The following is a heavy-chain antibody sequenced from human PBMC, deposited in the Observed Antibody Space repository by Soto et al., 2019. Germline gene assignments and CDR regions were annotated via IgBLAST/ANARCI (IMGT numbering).Heavy chain of an antibody. CDR2: IYYSGST. J-gene: IGHJ6*02. CDR1: GGSISSYY. Sequence: SETLSLTCTVSGGSISSYYWSWIRQPPGKGLEWIGYIYYSGSTNYNPSLKSRVTISVDTSKNQFSLKLSSVTAADTAVYYCARESYGIARDGMDVWGQGTTVTVSS. D-gene: IGHD4-17*01. CDR3: ARESYGIARDGMDV. V-gene: IGHV4-59*12.